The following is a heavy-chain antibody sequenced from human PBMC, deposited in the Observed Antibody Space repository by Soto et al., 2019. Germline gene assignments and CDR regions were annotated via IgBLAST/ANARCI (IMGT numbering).Heavy chain of an antibody. CDR3: TARGYYDTIGGGGY. CDR1: GCIFSGYG. Sequence: QVQLVESGGGVVQPGKSLRLSCAASGCIFSGYGMHWVRQAPGKGLEWVAVISYDGNDKYFADSVKGRFTISRDNSKNTRYLQMNNLGPGDTAVYYCTARGYYDTIGGGGYWGQGTLVTVSS. D-gene: IGHD3-22*01. CDR2: ISYDGNDK. J-gene: IGHJ4*02. V-gene: IGHV3-30*03.